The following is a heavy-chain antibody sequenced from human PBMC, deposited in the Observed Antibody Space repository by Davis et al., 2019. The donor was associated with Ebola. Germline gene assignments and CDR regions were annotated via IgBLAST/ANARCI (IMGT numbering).Heavy chain of an antibody. D-gene: IGHD5-24*01. CDR3: ARDEGATWDLLSENYGMDV. CDR2: INPSGGST. CDR1: GYTFTSYY. J-gene: IGHJ6*04. Sequence: AASVKVSCKASGYTFTSYYMHWVRQAPGQGLEWMGIINPSGGSTSYAQKFQGRVTMTRDTSTSTVYMELSSLRSEDTAVYYCARDEGATWDLLSENYGMDVWGKGTTVTVSS. V-gene: IGHV1-46*01.